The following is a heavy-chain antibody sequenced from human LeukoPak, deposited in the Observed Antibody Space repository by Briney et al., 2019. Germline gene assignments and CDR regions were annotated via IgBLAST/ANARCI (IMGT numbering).Heavy chain of an antibody. D-gene: IGHD2-15*01. CDR3: AREAAGRGCSGGSCYTYYYYYYMDV. CDR2: IYYSGST. CDR1: GGSISSSTYY. V-gene: IGHV4-39*07. Sequence: SETLSLTCTVSGGSISSSTYYWGWIRQPPGKGLEWIGSIYYSGSTYYNPSLKSRVTISVDTSKNQFSLKLNSVTAADTAVYYCAREAAGRGCSGGSCYTYYYYYYMDVWGKGTTVTISS. J-gene: IGHJ6*03.